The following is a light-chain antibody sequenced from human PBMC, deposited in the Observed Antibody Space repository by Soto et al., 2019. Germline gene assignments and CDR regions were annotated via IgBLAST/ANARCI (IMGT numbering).Light chain of an antibody. CDR3: AAWDDSLRGRV. J-gene: IGLJ2*01. Sequence: QSVLTQPPSASGTPGQRVTISCSGSSSNIGSNPVSWYQQLPGTAPKSLIYSDNQRPSGVPDRISGSRSGTSASLAINGLQSEDEAEYYCAAWDDSLRGRVFGGGTKVTVL. V-gene: IGLV1-44*01. CDR2: SDN. CDR1: SSNIGSNP.